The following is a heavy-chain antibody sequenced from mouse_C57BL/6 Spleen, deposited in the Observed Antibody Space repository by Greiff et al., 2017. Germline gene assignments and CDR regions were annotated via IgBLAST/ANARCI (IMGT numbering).Heavy chain of an antibody. CDR1: GYTFTDYE. CDR2: IDPETGGT. Sequence: VKLQESGAELVRPGASVTLSCKASGYTFTDYEMPWVKQTPVHGLEWIGAIDPETGGTAYNQTFKGKAILTADKSSSTAYMELRSLTSEDSAVYYCTRLSDYWGQGTTLTVSS. V-gene: IGHV1-15*01. CDR3: TRLSDY. J-gene: IGHJ2*01.